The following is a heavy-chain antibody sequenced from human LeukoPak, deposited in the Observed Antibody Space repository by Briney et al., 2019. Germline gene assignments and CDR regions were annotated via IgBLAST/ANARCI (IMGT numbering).Heavy chain of an antibody. J-gene: IGHJ4*02. D-gene: IGHD1-26*01. Sequence: AASMKVSCKASGYTFTNFDINWVRQATGQGLEWMGWMNPNTGNAGYAQKFQDRLTITWDASINTAYMDLSSLRSEDTAVYYCARVGYSNSYDYWGQGTLVTVSS. CDR2: MNPNTGNA. CDR3: ARVGYSNSYDY. CDR1: GYTFTNFD. V-gene: IGHV1-8*03.